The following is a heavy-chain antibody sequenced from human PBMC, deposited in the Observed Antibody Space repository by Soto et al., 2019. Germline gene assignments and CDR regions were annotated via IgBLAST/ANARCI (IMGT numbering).Heavy chain of an antibody. J-gene: IGHJ4*02. V-gene: IGHV3-23*01. CDR1: GFTFSTYA. Sequence: EVQLLESGGGLVQPGGSLRLSCAASGFTFSTYAMIWVRQAPGKGLEWVSVITGSGGSTYYADSVKGRFTISRDTSKNMLFLQMNSLRAEDTAVYYCAKDRYGDYGGIDYWGQGTIVTVSS. D-gene: IGHD4-17*01. CDR3: AKDRYGDYGGIDY. CDR2: ITGSGGST.